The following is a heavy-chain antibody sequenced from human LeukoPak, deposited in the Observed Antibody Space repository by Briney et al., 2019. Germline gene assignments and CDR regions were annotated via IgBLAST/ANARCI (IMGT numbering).Heavy chain of an antibody. CDR1: GFTFDDYA. Sequence: PGRSLRLSCAASGFTFDDYAMHWVRQAPGKGLEWVSGISWNSGSIGYADSVKGRFTISRDNAKNSLYLQMNSLRAEDTALHYCAKDVGPGRDYYYYYMDVWGKGTTVTISS. J-gene: IGHJ6*03. V-gene: IGHV3-9*01. D-gene: IGHD3-10*01. CDR2: ISWNSGSI. CDR3: AKDVGPGRDYYYYYMDV.